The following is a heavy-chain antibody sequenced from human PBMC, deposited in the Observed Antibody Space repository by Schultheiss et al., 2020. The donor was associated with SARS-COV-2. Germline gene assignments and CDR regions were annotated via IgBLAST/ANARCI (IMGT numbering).Heavy chain of an antibody. CDR3: ARTYGSGSYSSFSP. D-gene: IGHD3-10*01. J-gene: IGHJ5*02. CDR1: GYTFTSYG. Sequence: ASVKVSCKASGYTFTSYGISWVRQAPGQGLEWMGWISAYNGNTNYAQKLQGRVTMTTDTSTSTAYMELSSLRSEDTAVYYCARTYGSGSYSSFSPWGQGTLVTVSS. V-gene: IGHV1-18*01. CDR2: ISAYNGNT.